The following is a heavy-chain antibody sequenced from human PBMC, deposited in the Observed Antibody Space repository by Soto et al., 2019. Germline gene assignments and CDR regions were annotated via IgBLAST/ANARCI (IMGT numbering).Heavy chain of an antibody. J-gene: IGHJ4*02. V-gene: IGHV3-7*01. CDR3: ARDIDCGDYDLTPEYYFDY. CDR1: GFTFSSYW. Sequence: PGGSLRLSCAASGFTFSSYWMSWVRQAPGKGLEWVANIKQDGSEKYYVDSVKGRFTISRDNAKNSLYLQMNSLRAEDTAVYYCARDIDCGDYDLTPEYYFDYPGQTTLVTDSS. CDR2: IKQDGSEK. D-gene: IGHD4-17*01.